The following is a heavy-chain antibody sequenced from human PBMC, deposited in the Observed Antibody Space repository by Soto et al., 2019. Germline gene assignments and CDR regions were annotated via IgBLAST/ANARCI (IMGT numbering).Heavy chain of an antibody. D-gene: IGHD1-26*01. J-gene: IGHJ4*02. CDR2: ISGSGGST. CDR3: ATINLGWELRPKAY. Sequence: EVQLLESGGGLVQPGGSLRLSCAASGFTFSSYAMSWVREAPGKGLEWVSDISGSGGSTYYADSVKGRFTISRDNSKNTLYLQMNSLRAEDTAVYYCATINLGWELRPKAYWGQGTLVTVSS. V-gene: IGHV3-23*01. CDR1: GFTFSSYA.